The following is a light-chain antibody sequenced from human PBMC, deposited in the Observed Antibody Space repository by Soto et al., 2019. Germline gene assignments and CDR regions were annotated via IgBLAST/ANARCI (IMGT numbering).Light chain of an antibody. Sequence: DIQMTQSPSSLSASVGDRVTITCRASQSISSYLNWYQQKPGKAPNLLIYAASTLQSGVPSRFSGSGSGTDFTLTISSLQPKDFATYYCQQSYSTLWTFGQGTKVEIK. V-gene: IGKV1-39*01. CDR1: QSISSY. CDR2: AAS. CDR3: QQSYSTLWT. J-gene: IGKJ1*01.